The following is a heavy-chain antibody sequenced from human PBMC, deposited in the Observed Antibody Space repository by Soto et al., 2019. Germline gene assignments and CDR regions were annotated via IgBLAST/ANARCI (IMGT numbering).Heavy chain of an antibody. CDR3: ARQGSPINDFWGTYDEPKWFDP. Sequence: QVQLVQSGAGVKKPGASVKVSCKASGYTFTSYDIHWVRQAPGQGLEWMGVINPSGGSTSYAQKFQGRVTMTRDTSTTTVYMELSSLRSEDTAVYYCARQGSPINDFWGTYDEPKWFDPWGQGTLVTVSS. J-gene: IGHJ5*02. CDR1: GYTFTSYD. D-gene: IGHD3-3*01. CDR2: INPSGGST. V-gene: IGHV1-46*03.